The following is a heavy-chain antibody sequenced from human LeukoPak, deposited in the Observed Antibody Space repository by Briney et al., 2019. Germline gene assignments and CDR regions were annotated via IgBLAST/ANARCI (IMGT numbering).Heavy chain of an antibody. Sequence: PGGSLRLSCAASGFTFSSYAMSWVRQAPGKGLEWVSAISGSGGSTYYADSVKGRFTISRDNSKNTLYLQMNSLRAEDTAVYYCAKDPRMVRGGRVDYWGQGTLVTVSS. V-gene: IGHV3-23*01. CDR3: AKDPRMVRGGRVDY. CDR2: ISGSGGST. CDR1: GFTFSSYA. J-gene: IGHJ4*02. D-gene: IGHD3-10*01.